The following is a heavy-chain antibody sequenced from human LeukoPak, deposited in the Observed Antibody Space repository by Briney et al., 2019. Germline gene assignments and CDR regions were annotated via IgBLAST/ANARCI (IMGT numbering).Heavy chain of an antibody. V-gene: IGHV3-15*07. D-gene: IGHD3-22*01. CDR1: GFTFSSYS. CDR3: TTDPNGSSGYYATLP. CDR2: IKSKTDGGTT. J-gene: IGHJ4*02. Sequence: GGSLRLSCAASGFTFSSYSMNWVRQAPGKGLEWVGRIKSKTDGGTTDYAAPVKGRFTISRDDSKNTLYLQMNSLKTEDTAVYYCTTDPNGSSGYYATLPGGQGTLVTVSS.